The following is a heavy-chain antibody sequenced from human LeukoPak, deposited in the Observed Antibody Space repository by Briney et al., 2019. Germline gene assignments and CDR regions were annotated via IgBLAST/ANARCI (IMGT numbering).Heavy chain of an antibody. Sequence: GSLRLSCAASGFTFSSHWMGWVRQAPGGGLGWVADLKEDGTDKYSVDSVKGRFTISRDNAKNSLYLQMNSLRDEDTAMYYCARDSASAGDYNYFYATDVWGQGTTVTVSS. J-gene: IGHJ6*02. CDR2: LKEDGTDK. CDR1: GFTFSSHW. V-gene: IGHV3-7*01. CDR3: ARDSASAGDYNYFYATDV. D-gene: IGHD6-13*01.